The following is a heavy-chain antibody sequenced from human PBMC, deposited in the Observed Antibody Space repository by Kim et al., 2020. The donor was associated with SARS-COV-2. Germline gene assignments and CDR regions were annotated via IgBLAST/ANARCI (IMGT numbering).Heavy chain of an antibody. CDR2: IKSKTDGGTT. D-gene: IGHD5-12*01. Sequence: GGSLRLSCAASGFTFSNAWMSWVHQAPGKGLEWVGRIKSKTDGGTTDYAAPVKGRFTISRDDSKNTLYLQMNSLKTEDTAVYYCTTDPKWLRFDGGVDYWGQGTLVTVSS. CDR3: TTDPKWLRFDGGVDY. J-gene: IGHJ4*02. V-gene: IGHV3-15*01. CDR1: GFTFSNAW.